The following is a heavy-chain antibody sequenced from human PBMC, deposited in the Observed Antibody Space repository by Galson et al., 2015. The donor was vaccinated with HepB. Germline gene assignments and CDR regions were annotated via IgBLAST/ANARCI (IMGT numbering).Heavy chain of an antibody. V-gene: IGHV3-7*03. CDR1: GFTFSSYW. Sequence: SLRLSCAASGFTFSSYWMSWVRQAPGKGLEWVANIKQDGSEKYYVDSVKGRFTISRDNAKNSLYLQMNSLRAEDTAVYYCAKEASARYSSGWYVYWFDPWGQGTLVTVSS. D-gene: IGHD6-19*01. CDR2: IKQDGSEK. J-gene: IGHJ5*02. CDR3: AKEASARYSSGWYVYWFDP.